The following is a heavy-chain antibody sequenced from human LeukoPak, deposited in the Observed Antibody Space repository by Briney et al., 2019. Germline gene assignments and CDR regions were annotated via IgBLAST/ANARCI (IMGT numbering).Heavy chain of an antibody. J-gene: IGHJ3*02. V-gene: IGHV3-9*01. D-gene: IGHD1-26*01. Sequence: GGSLRLSCAASGFTFDDYAMHWVRQAPGKGLEWVSGISWNSGSIGYADSVKGRFTISRDNAKNSLYLQMNSLRAEDTALYYCADDWDFDMWGQGKIVTVPS. CDR2: ISWNSGSI. CDR3: ADDWDFDM. CDR1: GFTFDDYA.